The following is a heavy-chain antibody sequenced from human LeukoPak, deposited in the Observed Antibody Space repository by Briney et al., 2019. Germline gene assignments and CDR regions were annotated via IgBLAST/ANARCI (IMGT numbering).Heavy chain of an antibody. J-gene: IGHJ4*02. CDR3: ASLTGDYAKEVEDY. D-gene: IGHD4-17*01. V-gene: IGHV4-59*01. CDR2: IYYSGST. Sequence: SETLSLTCTVSGGSISSYYWSWIRQPPGKGLEWIGYIYYSGSTNYNPSLKSRVTISVDTSKNQFSLKLSSVTAADTAVYYCASLTGDYAKEVEDYWGQGTLVTVSS. CDR1: GGSISSYY.